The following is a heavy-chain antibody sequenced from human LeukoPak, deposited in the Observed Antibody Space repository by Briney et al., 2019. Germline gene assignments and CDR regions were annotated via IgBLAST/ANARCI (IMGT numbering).Heavy chain of an antibody. V-gene: IGHV3-74*01. CDR2: INPGGSSI. D-gene: IGHD1-14*01. Sequence: GGSLRLSCAASGFTFSSYWMHWVRQCRGRGLVWVARINPGGSSITYADSVKGRFTISRDNAKNTLYLQMDSLRAEDTGVYYCARSNQADDYWGQGTLVTVSS. CDR1: GFTFSSYW. J-gene: IGHJ4*02. CDR3: ARSNQADDY.